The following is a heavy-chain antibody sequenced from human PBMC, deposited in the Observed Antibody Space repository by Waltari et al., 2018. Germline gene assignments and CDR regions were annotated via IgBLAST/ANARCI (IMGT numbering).Heavy chain of an antibody. CDR3: ARDHGVTDAFDI. V-gene: IGHV4-59*01. D-gene: IGHD3-10*01. J-gene: IGHJ3*02. CDR1: GGSISSYY. Sequence: QVQLQESGPGLVKPSETLSLTCTVSGGSISSYYWSWIRQPPGKGLEWIGYSYYNWSTNYNPAVKSRVTISVDTSKNQFSLKLSSVTAADTAVYYCARDHGVTDAFDIWGQGTMVTVSS. CDR2: SYYNWST.